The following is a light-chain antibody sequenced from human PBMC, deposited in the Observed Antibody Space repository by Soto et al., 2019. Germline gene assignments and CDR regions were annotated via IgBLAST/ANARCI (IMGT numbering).Light chain of an antibody. CDR2: DAS. CDR1: KDINNY. V-gene: IGKV1-33*01. Sequence: IKMTQSPSSLSASLGDRVTITCQPSKDINNYLNWYQQKPGKAPKLLISDASNLETGVPSRFSGSRFGTDFTFTISSLQPEDIATYYCQQYDNLPITFGQGTRLEL. CDR3: QQYDNLPIT. J-gene: IGKJ5*01.